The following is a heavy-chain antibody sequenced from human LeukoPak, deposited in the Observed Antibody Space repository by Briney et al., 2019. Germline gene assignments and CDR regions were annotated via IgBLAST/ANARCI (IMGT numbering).Heavy chain of an antibody. CDR2: ISTSGGTP. J-gene: IGHJ4*02. V-gene: IGHV3-23*01. D-gene: IGHD3-22*01. Sequence: PWASLRLSCAASGSTFSSYAMCWVRPAPGKGLEWGSGISTSGGTPSYAYHVKGRFTISRDNPRNTLYMQMTSLRAEDTAVYYCAIMHRYYDGSGYWVQWGQGTLVTVSS. CDR3: AIMHRYYDGSGYWVQ. CDR1: GSTFSSYA.